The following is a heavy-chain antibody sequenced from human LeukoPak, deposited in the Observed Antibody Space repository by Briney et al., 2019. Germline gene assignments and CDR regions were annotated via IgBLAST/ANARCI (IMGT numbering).Heavy chain of an antibody. V-gene: IGHV1-69*05. Sequence: SVKVSCKASGGTFSSYAISWVGQAPGQGLEWMGRIIPIFGTANYAQKFQGRVTITTDESTSTAYMELSSLRSEDTAVYYCARESSVAGNYYYYYMDVWGKGTTVTVSS. D-gene: IGHD6-19*01. CDR1: GGTFSSYA. CDR3: ARESSVAGNYYYYYMDV. J-gene: IGHJ6*03. CDR2: IIPIFGTA.